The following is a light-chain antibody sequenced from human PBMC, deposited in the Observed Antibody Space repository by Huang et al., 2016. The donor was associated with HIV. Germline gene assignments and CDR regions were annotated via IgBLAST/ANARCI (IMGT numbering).Light chain of an antibody. V-gene: IGKV1-39*01. CDR2: DAS. J-gene: IGKJ2*01. CDR1: RNINNY. CDR3: QQSYSTPYT. Sequence: DIQMTQSPTSLSASVGDRVAIACRTSRNINNYLNCYQQIPGKAPKLLMYDASSLPSGVPSRFSGSGSGTDFTLTINSLQPEDFAVYYCQQSYSTPYTFAQGTKLEIK.